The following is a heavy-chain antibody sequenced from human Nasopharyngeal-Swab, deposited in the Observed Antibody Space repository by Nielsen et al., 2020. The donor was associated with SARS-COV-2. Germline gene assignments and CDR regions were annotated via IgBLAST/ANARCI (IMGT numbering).Heavy chain of an antibody. Sequence: SETLSPTCTVAGGSISSGDYYWSWIRQPPGKGLEWIGYIYYSGSTYYNPSPKSRVTITVDTSKNQFSLKLSSVTAADTAVYYCARAQIAGANYYYYMDVWGKGTTVTVSS. CDR3: ARAQIAGANYYYYMDV. V-gene: IGHV4-30-4*08. D-gene: IGHD1-26*01. CDR1: GGSISSGDYY. J-gene: IGHJ6*03. CDR2: IYYSGST.